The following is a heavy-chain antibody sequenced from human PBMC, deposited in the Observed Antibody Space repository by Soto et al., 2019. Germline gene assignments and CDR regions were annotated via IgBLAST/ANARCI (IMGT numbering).Heavy chain of an antibody. D-gene: IGHD3-10*01. CDR2: IIPIFGTA. Sequence: QVQLVQSGAEVKKPGSSVKVSCKASGGTFSSYAISWVRQAPGQGLEWMGGIIPIFGTANYAQKFQGRVPITADESTSTGYMELSSLRSEDTAVYYCARVAMVRGVSDYFDYWGQGTLVTVSS. CDR3: ARVAMVRGVSDYFDY. V-gene: IGHV1-69*12. CDR1: GGTFSSYA. J-gene: IGHJ4*02.